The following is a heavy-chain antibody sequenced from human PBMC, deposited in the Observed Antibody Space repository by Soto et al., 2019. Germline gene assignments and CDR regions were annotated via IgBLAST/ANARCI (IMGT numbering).Heavy chain of an antibody. J-gene: IGHJ6*02. D-gene: IGHD3-9*01. Sequence: GASVKVSCKASGYTFTSYGISWVRQAPGQGLEWMGWISAYNGNTNYAQKLQGRVTMTTDTSTSTAYMELRSLRSDDTAVYYCARLGYYDILTGYYSVYYYYGMDVWGQGTTVTVSS. CDR3: ARLGYYDILTGYYSVYYYYGMDV. V-gene: IGHV1-18*01. CDR1: GYTFTSYG. CDR2: ISAYNGNT.